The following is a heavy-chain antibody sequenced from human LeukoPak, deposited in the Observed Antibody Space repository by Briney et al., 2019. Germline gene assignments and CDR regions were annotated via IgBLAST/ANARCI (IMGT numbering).Heavy chain of an antibody. Sequence: GGSQRLSCAASGFTFSSYGMNWVRQTPGKGLEWVAVISYDGSNKYYADSVKGRFTISRDNSKNTLYLQMNSLRAEDTAVYYCAKDLGYCSGGSCYRFDYWGQGTLVTVSS. J-gene: IGHJ4*02. CDR1: GFTFSSYG. CDR3: AKDLGYCSGGSCYRFDY. D-gene: IGHD2-15*01. CDR2: ISYDGSNK. V-gene: IGHV3-30*18.